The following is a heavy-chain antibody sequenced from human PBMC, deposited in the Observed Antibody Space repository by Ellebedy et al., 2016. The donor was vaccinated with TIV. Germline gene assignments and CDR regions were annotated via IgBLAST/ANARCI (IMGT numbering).Heavy chain of an antibody. CDR2: IYYSGST. J-gene: IGHJ2*01. CDR1: GGSISSSSYY. D-gene: IGHD2-21*02. CDR3: ARRCGGDCYVTHQAHWYFDI. Sequence: SETLSLXCTVSGGSISSSSYYWGWIRQPPGKGLEWIGSIYYSGSTYYNPSLKSRVTISIDTSKNQFSLKLSSVTAADTAVYYCARRCGGDCYVTHQAHWYFDIWGRGTLLTVSS. V-gene: IGHV4-39*01.